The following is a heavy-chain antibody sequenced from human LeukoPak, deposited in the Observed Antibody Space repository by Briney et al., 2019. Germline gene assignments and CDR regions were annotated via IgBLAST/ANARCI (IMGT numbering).Heavy chain of an antibody. Sequence: SETLSLTCTVSGGSISSSSYYWGWIRQPPGKGLEWIGSIYYSGSTYYNPSLKSRVTISVDTSKNQFSLKLSSVTAADTAVYYCARGMRGPSGGSCLVYWGQGTLVTVSS. J-gene: IGHJ4*02. D-gene: IGHD2-15*01. CDR2: IYYSGST. CDR1: GGSISSSSYY. V-gene: IGHV4-39*01. CDR3: ARGMRGPSGGSCLVY.